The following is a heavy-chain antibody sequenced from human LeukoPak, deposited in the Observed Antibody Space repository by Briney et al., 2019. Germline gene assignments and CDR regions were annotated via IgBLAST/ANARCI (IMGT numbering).Heavy chain of an antibody. D-gene: IGHD3-3*01. V-gene: IGHV1-69*05. CDR3: AREGRFLEWHN. CDR1: GGTFSSYA. CDR2: IIPIFGTA. J-gene: IGHJ4*02. Sequence: ASVKVSCKASGGTFSSYAISWVRQAPGQGLEWMGRIIPIFGTANYAQKFQGRVTITTDESTSTAYMELSSLRSEDTAVYYCAREGRFLEWHNWGQGTLVTVSS.